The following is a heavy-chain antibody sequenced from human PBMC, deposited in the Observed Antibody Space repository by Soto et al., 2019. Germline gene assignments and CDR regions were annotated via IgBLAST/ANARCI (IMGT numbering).Heavy chain of an antibody. V-gene: IGHV3-11*01. J-gene: IGHJ3*02. CDR1: GFTFSDYY. CDR3: ARENDVLRYFDWADAFDI. Sequence: QVQLVESGGGLVKPGGSLRLSCEASGFTFSDYYMSWIRQAPGKGLEWVSYISSSGSTIYYADSVKGRFTISRDNAKNSLYLQMNSLRAEDTAVYYCARENDVLRYFDWADAFDIWGQGTMVTVSS. CDR2: ISSSGSTI. D-gene: IGHD3-9*01.